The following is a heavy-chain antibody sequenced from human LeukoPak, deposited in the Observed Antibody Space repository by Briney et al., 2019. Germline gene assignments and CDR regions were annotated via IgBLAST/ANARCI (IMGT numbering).Heavy chain of an antibody. CDR2: ISGGGGST. CDR1: GFTFSSYA. J-gene: IGHJ5*02. D-gene: IGHD3-10*01. V-gene: IGHV3-23*01. Sequence: GCSLRLSCAPSGFTFSSYAMYWLRQAPGKGLEWVSSISGGGGSTYYAPSLKGRFPISSDNSNKPLYPQINSLRPHDPAVYSCAKGPRGSHNWLDPWGQGTLVTVSA. CDR3: AKGPRGSHNWLDP.